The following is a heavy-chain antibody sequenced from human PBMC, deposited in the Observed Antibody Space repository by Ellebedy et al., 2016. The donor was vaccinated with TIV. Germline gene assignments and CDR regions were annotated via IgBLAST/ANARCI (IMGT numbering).Heavy chain of an antibody. J-gene: IGHJ5*02. CDR1: GGSFSGYY. CDR2: INHSGST. V-gene: IGHV4-34*01. Sequence: MPSETLSLTCAVYGGSFSGYYWSWIRQPTGKGLEWIGEINHSGSTNYNPSLKSRVTISVDTSKNQFSLKLSSVTAADTAVYYCARGGAITIFGVVANWFDPWGQGTLVTVSS. D-gene: IGHD3-3*01. CDR3: ARGGAITIFGVVANWFDP.